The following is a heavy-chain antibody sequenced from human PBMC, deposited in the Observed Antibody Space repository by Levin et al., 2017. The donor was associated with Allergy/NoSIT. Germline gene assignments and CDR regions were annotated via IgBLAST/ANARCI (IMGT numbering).Heavy chain of an antibody. CDR2: ISFAGSKK. J-gene: IGHJ3*02. V-gene: IGHV3-30-3*01. Sequence: GESLKISCAASGFTFSSYAMHWVRQAPGKGLDWVAVISFAGSKKYYADSVKGRFTISRDDSKNTLYLQMNSLRAEDTAVYYCAREAVLPAAIGAFDIWGQGTMVTVSS. CDR3: AREAVLPAAIGAFDI. CDR1: GFTFSSYA. D-gene: IGHD2-2*02.